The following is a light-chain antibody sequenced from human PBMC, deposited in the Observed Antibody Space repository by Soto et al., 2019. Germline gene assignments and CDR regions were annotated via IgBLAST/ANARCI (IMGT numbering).Light chain of an antibody. J-gene: IGKJ1*01. V-gene: IGKV3D-15*01. CDR1: QSVSSY. Sequence: EIVLTQSPGTRSLSPGERVTLSCRASQSVSSYLAWYQQKPGQAPRLLIYGASSRATGIPARFSGSGSGTDFTLTISSLQAEDVAVYYCQQYYSTPRTFGQGTKVDIK. CDR3: QQYYSTPRT. CDR2: GAS.